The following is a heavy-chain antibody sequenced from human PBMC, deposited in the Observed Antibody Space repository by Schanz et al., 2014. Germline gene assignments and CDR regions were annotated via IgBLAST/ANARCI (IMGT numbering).Heavy chain of an antibody. D-gene: IGHD3-16*01. J-gene: IGHJ5*01. V-gene: IGHV1-46*02. CDR1: GKRYF. Sequence: QVHLVQSESELKNPGASVKVSCGTFGKRYFIHWVRQAPGQGLEWMGMIDPRGASTTYAQKFQGRLSLTGDMSTSTLYLELRSLTSEDTAVYYCARNYEWFESWGQGTLVTVSS. CDR3: ARNYEWFES. CDR2: IDPRGAST.